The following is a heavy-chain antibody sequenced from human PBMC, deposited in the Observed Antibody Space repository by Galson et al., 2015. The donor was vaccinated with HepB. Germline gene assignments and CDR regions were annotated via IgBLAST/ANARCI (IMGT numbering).Heavy chain of an antibody. CDR3: VKDNWGRRDPDAFDI. Sequence: CAASGFTLSSYWMSWVRQAPGKGLEWVANIKEDGSEKKYVDSVKGRFSITRDNAKNSVYLQMNSLRAEDTAVYYCVKDNWGRRDPDAFDIWGQGTMVTVSS. V-gene: IGHV3-7*03. CDR1: GFTLSSYW. J-gene: IGHJ3*02. D-gene: IGHD7-27*01. CDR2: IKEDGSEK.